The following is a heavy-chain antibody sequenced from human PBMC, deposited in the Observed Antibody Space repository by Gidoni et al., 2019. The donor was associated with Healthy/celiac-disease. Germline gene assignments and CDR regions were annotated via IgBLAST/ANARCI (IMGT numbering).Heavy chain of an antibody. CDR2: ISYDGSNK. J-gene: IGHJ4*02. D-gene: IGHD6-13*01. CDR3: ARESLSSSWYTELFDY. V-gene: IGHV3-30-3*01. CDR1: GFTFSSYA. Sequence: QVQLVESGGGVVQPGRSLRLSCAASGFTFSSYAMHWVRQAPGKGLEWVAVISYDGSNKYYADSVKGRFTISRDNSKNTLYLQMNSLRAEDTAVYYCARESLSSSWYTELFDYWGQGTLVTVSS.